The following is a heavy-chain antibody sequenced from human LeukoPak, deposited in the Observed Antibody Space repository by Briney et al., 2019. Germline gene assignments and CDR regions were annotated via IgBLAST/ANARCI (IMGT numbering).Heavy chain of an antibody. CDR2: INPNSGGT. D-gene: IGHD2-15*01. Sequence: ASVKVSCKASGYTFTGYYMHWVRQAPGQGLEWMGWINPNSGGTNYAQKFQGRVTMTRDTSISTAYMELSRLRSDDTAVYYCARASTYIVVVVAARGIDWFDPWGRGTLVTVSS. J-gene: IGHJ5*02. CDR3: ARASTYIVVVVAARGIDWFDP. CDR1: GYTFTGYY. V-gene: IGHV1-2*02.